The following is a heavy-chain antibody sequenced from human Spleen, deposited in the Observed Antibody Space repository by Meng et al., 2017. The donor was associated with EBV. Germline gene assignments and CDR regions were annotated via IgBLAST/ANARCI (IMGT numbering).Heavy chain of an antibody. CDR2: IIPILGTS. CDR3: ATDPGHF. D-gene: IGHD7-27*01. J-gene: IGHJ4*02. CDR1: GATFSNYA. V-gene: IGHV1-69*01. Sequence: QMQLVQSGAVVKKPGSSVKVSCKASGATFSNYAISWVRQAPGQGLEWMGGIIPILGTSNYTQKFPGRVSLSADLSTHTLYMELRSLTSDDSAVYYCATDPGHFWGQGPLGTVDS.